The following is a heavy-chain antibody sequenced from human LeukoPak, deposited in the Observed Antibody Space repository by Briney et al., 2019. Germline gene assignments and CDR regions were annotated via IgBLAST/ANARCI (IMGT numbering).Heavy chain of an antibody. CDR3: ARAVWGYNDSSGHNWFDP. CDR2: INPSGGST. V-gene: IGHV1-46*01. D-gene: IGHD3-22*01. Sequence: ASVKVSCKASGCTFTSYYMHWVRQAPGQGLEWMGIINPSGGSTSYAQKFQGRVTMTRDTSTSTVYMELSSLRSEDTAVYYCARAVWGYNDSSGHNWFDPWGQGTLVTVSS. J-gene: IGHJ5*02. CDR1: GCTFTSYY.